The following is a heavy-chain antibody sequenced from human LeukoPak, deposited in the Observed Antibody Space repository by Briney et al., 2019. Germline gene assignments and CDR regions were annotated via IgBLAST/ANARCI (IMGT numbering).Heavy chain of an antibody. J-gene: IGHJ4*02. V-gene: IGHV3-23*01. CDR2: ITRSGGST. CDR1: GFTFNSNS. Sequence: GGSLRLSCAASGFTFNSNSMNWVRQAPGKGLEWVSAITRSGGSTFYEDSVKGRFTISRDNSKNTLYLQMNSLRAEDTALYYCARLGSGTYETDCWGQGTLVAVSS. D-gene: IGHD1-26*01. CDR3: ARLGSGTYETDC.